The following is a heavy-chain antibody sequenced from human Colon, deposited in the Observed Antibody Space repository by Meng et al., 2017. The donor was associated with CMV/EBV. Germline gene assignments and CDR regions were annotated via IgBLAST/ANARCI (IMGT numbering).Heavy chain of an antibody. Sequence: SETLSLTCSVSGASISSSTYYWGWIRQSPGKGLEWIGSIYFSGSSFYNPPLQGQVTISIDTSKSQFSLKVNSVTAADTAVYYCARSLSRYYFGMDVWGQGTTVTVSS. J-gene: IGHJ6*02. V-gene: IGHV4-39*01. CDR3: ARSLSRYYFGMDV. D-gene: IGHD3-16*01. CDR1: GASISSSTYY. CDR2: IYFSGSS.